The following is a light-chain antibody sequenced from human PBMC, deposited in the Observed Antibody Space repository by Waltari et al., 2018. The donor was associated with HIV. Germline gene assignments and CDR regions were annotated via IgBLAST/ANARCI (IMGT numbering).Light chain of an antibody. V-gene: IGKV3-20*01. CDR2: GAS. CDR3: QQYGNSPVT. CDR1: QNITSSY. Sequence: LLTQSPGTLSLSPGDRVTLSCRASQNITSSYLAWYQQKPGQPPRLLIYGASTRATGIGDRFSGSGSGTDFTLSISRLEPKDYAVYFCQQYGNSPVTFGGGTTVEIK. J-gene: IGKJ4*01.